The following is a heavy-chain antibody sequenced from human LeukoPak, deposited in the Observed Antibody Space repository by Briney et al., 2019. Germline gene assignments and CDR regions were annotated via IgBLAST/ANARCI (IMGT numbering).Heavy chain of an antibody. CDR1: GFTFSSYS. D-gene: IGHD3-3*01. V-gene: IGHV3-21*01. CDR2: ISSSSIYK. Sequence: GGSLRLSCAASGFTFSSYSMNWVRQAPGKGLEWVSSISSSSIYKYYADSVKGRFTISRDNAKKSLYLQMNSLRAEDTAVYYCARSVDFRTYYDFWSGRRSRGYYFDYWGQGTLVTVSS. CDR3: ARSVDFRTYYDFWSGRRSRGYYFDY. J-gene: IGHJ4*02.